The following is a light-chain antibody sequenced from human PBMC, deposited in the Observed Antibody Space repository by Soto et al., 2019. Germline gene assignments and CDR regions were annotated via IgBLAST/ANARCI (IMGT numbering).Light chain of an antibody. CDR1: QTVSSNF. CDR3: QFYGDPSKT. CDR2: HAS. V-gene: IGKV3-20*01. J-gene: IGKJ1*01. Sequence: EIVLTQSPGTLSLSPGERGTISCRARQTVSSNFLAWYQQKPGQAPRLLIFHASTRATGIPDRFTGSGSGTDFTLTISRLEAEDFAVYYCQFYGDPSKTFGQGTKVEIK.